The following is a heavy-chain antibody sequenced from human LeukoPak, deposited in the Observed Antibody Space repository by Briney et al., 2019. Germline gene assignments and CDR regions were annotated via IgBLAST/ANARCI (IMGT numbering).Heavy chain of an antibody. Sequence: PSHTLSLTCTVSGGSISSGSYYWSWIRQPAGKGLEWIGRIYTSGSTNYNPSLKSRVTISVDTPKNQFSLKLSSVTAADTAVYYCARGPHSSSSGLIWLYYFDYWGQGTLVTVSS. J-gene: IGHJ4*02. CDR1: GGSISSGSYY. D-gene: IGHD6-19*01. CDR3: ARGPHSSSSGLIWLYYFDY. V-gene: IGHV4-61*02. CDR2: IYTSGST.